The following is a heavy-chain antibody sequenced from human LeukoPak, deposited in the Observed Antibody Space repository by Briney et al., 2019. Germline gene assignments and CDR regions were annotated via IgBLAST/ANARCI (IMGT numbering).Heavy chain of an antibody. J-gene: IGHJ4*02. Sequence: PGGSLRLSCAASGFTFSSYSMNWVPQAPGKGLEWVSSISSSSSYIYYADSVKGRFTISRDNAKNSLYLQMNSLRAEDTAVYYCARDLNGGIAVGGRTFDYWSQGTLVTVSS. CDR1: GFTFSSYS. D-gene: IGHD6-19*01. V-gene: IGHV3-21*01. CDR2: ISSSSSYI. CDR3: ARDLNGGIAVGGRTFDY.